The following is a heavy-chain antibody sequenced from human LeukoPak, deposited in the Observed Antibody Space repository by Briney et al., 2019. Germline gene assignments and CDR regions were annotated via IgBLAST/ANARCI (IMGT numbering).Heavy chain of an antibody. J-gene: IGHJ3*02. D-gene: IGHD3-22*01. CDR3: ARDFSGYYAGDAFEI. CDR2: INHSGST. V-gene: IGHV4-34*01. Sequence: PSETLSLTCTVSGGSISSYYWTWVRQPPGKGLEWIGEINHSGSTNYNPSLKSRVTMSVDTSKNQFSLNLNSVTAADTAVYYCARDFSGYYAGDAFEIWGQGTMVTVSS. CDR1: GGSISSYY.